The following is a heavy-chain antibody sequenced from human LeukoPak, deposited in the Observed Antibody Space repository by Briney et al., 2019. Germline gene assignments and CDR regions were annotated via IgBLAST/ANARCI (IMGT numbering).Heavy chain of an antibody. J-gene: IGHJ4*02. V-gene: IGHV1-69*01. Sequence: SVKVSCKASGGTFSSYAISWVRQAPGQGLEWMGGIIPIFGTANYAQKFQGRVTITADESTSTAYMELSSLRSDDTAVYYCARGAPLWFGETQHDYWGQGTLVTVSS. D-gene: IGHD3-10*01. CDR2: IIPIFGTA. CDR3: ARGAPLWFGETQHDY. CDR1: GGTFSSYA.